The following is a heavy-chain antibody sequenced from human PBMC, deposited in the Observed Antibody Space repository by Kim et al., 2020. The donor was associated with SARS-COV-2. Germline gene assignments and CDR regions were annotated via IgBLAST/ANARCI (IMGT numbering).Heavy chain of an antibody. Sequence: GGSLRLSCAASGFTFDDYAMHWVRQAPGKGLEWVSGISWNSGSIGYADSVKGRFTISRDNAKNSLYLQMNSLRAEDTALYYCAKDIGYNWNYARGYFDYWGQGTLVTVSS. D-gene: IGHD1-7*01. V-gene: IGHV3-9*01. CDR3: AKDIGYNWNYARGYFDY. CDR1: GFTFDDYA. CDR2: ISWNSGSI. J-gene: IGHJ4*02.